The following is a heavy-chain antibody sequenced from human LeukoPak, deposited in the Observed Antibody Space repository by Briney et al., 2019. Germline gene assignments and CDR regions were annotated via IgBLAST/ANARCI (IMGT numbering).Heavy chain of an antibody. V-gene: IGHV4-39*01. J-gene: IGHJ3*02. CDR1: GASISSSTDY. Sequence: SETLSLTCTVSGASISSSTDYWGWIRQPPGKGLEWIANIYYSGSTYYNPSLKSRVTISVDTSKNQFSLKLSSVTAADTAVYYCARYPQRDDRAMIVVARDAFDIWGQGTMVTVSS. D-gene: IGHD3-22*01. CDR2: IYYSGST. CDR3: ARYPQRDDRAMIVVARDAFDI.